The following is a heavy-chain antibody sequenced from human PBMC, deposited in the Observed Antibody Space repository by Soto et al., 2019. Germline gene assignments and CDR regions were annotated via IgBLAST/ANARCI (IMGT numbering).Heavy chain of an antibody. V-gene: IGHV3-21*01. Sequence: EVQLVESGGGLVKPGGSLRLSCAASGFTFNTHSMNWVRQAPGKGLEWVSSISSSSSYIYYADSVKGRFNISRDNAKNSLYLQMNSLRDEDTAVYYCARTVSEWFNFDSWGQGTLVTVSS. CDR3: ARTVSEWFNFDS. CDR1: GFTFNTHS. J-gene: IGHJ4*02. D-gene: IGHD3-3*01. CDR2: ISSSSSYI.